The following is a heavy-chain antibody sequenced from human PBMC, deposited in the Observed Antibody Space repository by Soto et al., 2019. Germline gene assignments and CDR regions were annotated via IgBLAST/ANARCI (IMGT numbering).Heavy chain of an antibody. D-gene: IGHD2-2*01. V-gene: IGHV3-23*01. CDR2: TSGGGGSA. CDR1: GFPLGRRG. CDR3: ASSLSPASYYYYGMNI. Sequence: LRRSCAASGFPLGRRGMSWVRQAPGTGLECVPSTSGGGGSAYYADSVQGRFTISRDNSKNTLYVPKRILRAADTADYYCASSLSPASYYYYGMNIYRQGTTVTV. J-gene: IGHJ6*02.